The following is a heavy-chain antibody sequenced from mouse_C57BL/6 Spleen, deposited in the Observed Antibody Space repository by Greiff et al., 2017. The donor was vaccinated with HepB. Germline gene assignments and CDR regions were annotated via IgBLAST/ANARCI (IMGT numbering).Heavy chain of an antibody. CDR2: IYPRSGNT. D-gene: IGHD2-2*01. CDR3: ARLYGSNWYFDV. Sequence: QVQLKESGAELARPGASVKLSCKASGYTFTSYGISWVKQRTGQGLEWIGEIYPRSGNTYYNEKFKGKATLTADKSSSTAYMELRSLTSEDSAVYFCARLYGSNWYFDVWGTGTTVTVSS. J-gene: IGHJ1*03. CDR1: GYTFTSYG. V-gene: IGHV1-81*01.